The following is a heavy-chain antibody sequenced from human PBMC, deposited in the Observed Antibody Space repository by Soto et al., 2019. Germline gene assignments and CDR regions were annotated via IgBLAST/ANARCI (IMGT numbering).Heavy chain of an antibody. D-gene: IGHD6-19*01. Sequence: EVQLMESGGGLVQPGGSLRLYCAASGFTFSSYWMHWVRQAPGEGLVWVSRLNSAGSSTSYADSVKGRFTISRDNAKNTLYLQMNSLRAEDTAVYYCAVAVAGPTAIGYWGQGTLVTVSS. CDR1: GFTFSSYW. J-gene: IGHJ4*02. CDR2: LNSAGSST. CDR3: AVAVAGPTAIGY. V-gene: IGHV3-74*01.